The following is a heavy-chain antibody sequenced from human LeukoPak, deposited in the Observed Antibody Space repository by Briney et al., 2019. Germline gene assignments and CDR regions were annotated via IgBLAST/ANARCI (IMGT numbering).Heavy chain of an antibody. CDR2: SSGSGGST. CDR3: ANLGIAVASWYFDL. Sequence: GGALRLSFAAPGFTFNCYAMSWGRPAPGKGLGLGSGSSGSGGSTYYAASVKGRFTISRDNSKLYLQMNSLRAEDTAVYYCANLGIAVASWYFDLWGRGTLVTVSS. J-gene: IGHJ2*01. CDR1: GFTFNCYA. D-gene: IGHD6-19*01. V-gene: IGHV3-23*01.